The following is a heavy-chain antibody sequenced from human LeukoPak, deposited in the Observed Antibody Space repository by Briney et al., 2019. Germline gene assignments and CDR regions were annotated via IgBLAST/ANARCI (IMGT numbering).Heavy chain of an antibody. V-gene: IGHV3-30*01. CDR3: ARDSSDYGDWTLLFDY. CDR2: ITYDGAFDGGKT. J-gene: IGHJ4*02. Sequence: GGSLRLSCEASGLSLSNYPMHWVRQAPGKGLEWITLITYDGAFDGGKTYYADSVKGRFTISRDNSKNTLYLQMNSLRAEDTAVYYCARDSSDYGDWTLLFDYWGQGTLVTVSS. CDR1: GLSLSNYP. D-gene: IGHD4-17*01.